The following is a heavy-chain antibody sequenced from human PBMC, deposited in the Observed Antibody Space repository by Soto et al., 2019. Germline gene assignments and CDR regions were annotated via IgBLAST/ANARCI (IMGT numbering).Heavy chain of an antibody. Sequence: PGGSLRLSCAASGFTFSNAWMSWVRQAPGKGLEWVGRIKSKTDGGTTDYAAPVKGRFTISRDDSKNTLYLQMNSLKTEDTAVYYCTTGYTVTRRVFDYWGQGTLVTVSS. CDR1: GFTFSNAW. CDR2: IKSKTDGGTT. J-gene: IGHJ4*02. D-gene: IGHD4-17*01. CDR3: TTGYTVTRRVFDY. V-gene: IGHV3-15*01.